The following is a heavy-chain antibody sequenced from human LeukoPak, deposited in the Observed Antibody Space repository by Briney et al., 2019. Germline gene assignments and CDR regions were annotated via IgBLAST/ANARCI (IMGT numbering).Heavy chain of an antibody. CDR1: GFTFSSYA. V-gene: IGHV3-23*01. J-gene: IGHJ6*03. CDR2: ISGSGGST. Sequence: GGSLRLSCAASGFTFSSYAMSWVRQAPGKGVEWVSAISGSGGSTYYADSVKGRFTISRDNSKNTLYLQMNSLRAEDTAVYHCATEVPYYYYMDVWGKGTTVTVSS. CDR3: ATEVPYYYYMDV. D-gene: IGHD2-2*01.